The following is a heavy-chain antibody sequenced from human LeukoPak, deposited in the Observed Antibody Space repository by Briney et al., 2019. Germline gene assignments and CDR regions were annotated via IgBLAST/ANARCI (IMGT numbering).Heavy chain of an antibody. CDR2: SSAYNGNT. CDR1: GYTFTSCG. J-gene: IGHJ4*02. Sequence: ASVTVSCKASGYTFTSCGISWVRQAPGQGLEGMGWSSAYNGNTNYAQKLQGRVTINTDTSPNTAYLELTSLRSDDTAVYYCARDLWAGTDYCGQGTLVTVSS. D-gene: IGHD6-19*01. V-gene: IGHV1-18*01. CDR3: ARDLWAGTDY.